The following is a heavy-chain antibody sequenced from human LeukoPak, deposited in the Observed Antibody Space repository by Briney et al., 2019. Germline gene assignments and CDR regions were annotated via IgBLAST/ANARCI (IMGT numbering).Heavy chain of an antibody. V-gene: IGHV1-8*01. Sequence: ASVKVSCKASGYTFTSYDINWVRQATGQGLEWMGRMNPNSGNTGYAQKFQGRVTMTRNTSISTAYMELSSLRSEDTAVYYCARVGSVAGTEFDYWGQGTLVTVSS. CDR3: ARVGSVAGTEFDY. CDR2: MNPNSGNT. D-gene: IGHD6-19*01. CDR1: GYTFTSYD. J-gene: IGHJ4*02.